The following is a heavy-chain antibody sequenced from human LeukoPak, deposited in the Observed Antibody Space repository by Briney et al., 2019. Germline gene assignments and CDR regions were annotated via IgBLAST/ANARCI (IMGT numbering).Heavy chain of an antibody. CDR1: GGSICSYY. D-gene: IGHD2-15*01. J-gene: IGHJ5*02. Sequence: SETLSLTCTLSGGSICSYYGNWIRQPPGKGLEWIGYIYYSGSTNYNPSLKSRVTISVDTSKNQFSLKLSSVTAADTAVYYCARQIGLVPAALYWFAPWGQGTLVTVSS. CDR3: ARQIGLVPAALYWFAP. CDR2: IYYSGST. V-gene: IGHV4-59*08.